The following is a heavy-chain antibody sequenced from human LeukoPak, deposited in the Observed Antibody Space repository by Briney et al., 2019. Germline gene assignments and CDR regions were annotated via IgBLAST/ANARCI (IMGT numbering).Heavy chain of an antibody. CDR1: RYTFTAYY. CDR2: INTNGGGT. V-gene: IGHV1-2*02. D-gene: IGHD1-26*01. J-gene: IGHJ4*02. CDR3: AKSIVYYFDY. Sequence: ASLKVSCKASRYTFTAYYIHWVCQAPQQGLEWMGWINTNGGGTNYAEHFQGRVTTTKDTSISTAYMELSRLRADDTAVYYCAKSIVYYFDYWGQGTLVTVAA.